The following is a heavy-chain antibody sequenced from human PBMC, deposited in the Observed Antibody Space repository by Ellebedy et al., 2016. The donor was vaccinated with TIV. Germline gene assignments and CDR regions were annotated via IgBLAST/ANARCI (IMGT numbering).Heavy chain of an antibody. D-gene: IGHD3-10*01. Sequence: SETLSLTXTVSGYSSSSGYYWGWFRQTPGKGLEWIGSINHSGKTYYNPSVESRVTVSVDTSKNQFSLRLNSVTAADTAVFYCVRDRPSGNFDSWGQGTLVTVSS. V-gene: IGHV4-38-2*02. CDR2: INHSGKT. J-gene: IGHJ4*02. CDR3: VRDRPSGNFDS. CDR1: GYSSSSGYY.